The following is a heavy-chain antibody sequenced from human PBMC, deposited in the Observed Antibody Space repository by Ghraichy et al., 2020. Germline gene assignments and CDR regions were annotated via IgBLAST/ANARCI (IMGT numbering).Heavy chain of an antibody. CDR2: INHSGST. Sequence: SETLSLTCAVYGGSFSGYYWSWIRQPPGKGLEWIGEINHSGSTNYNPSLKSRVTISVDTSKNQFSLKLSSVTAADTAVYYCASLYYYDSSGYGPDYWGQGTLVTVSS. CDR1: GGSFSGYY. D-gene: IGHD3-22*01. V-gene: IGHV4-34*01. J-gene: IGHJ4*02. CDR3: ASLYYYDSSGYGPDY.